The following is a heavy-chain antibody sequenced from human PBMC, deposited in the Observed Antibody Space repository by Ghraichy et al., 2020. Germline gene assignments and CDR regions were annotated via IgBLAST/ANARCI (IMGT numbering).Heavy chain of an antibody. CDR2: ISGSGGST. CDR1: GFTFSSYA. D-gene: IGHD2-15*01. V-gene: IGHV3-23*01. CDR3: AKSICSGGSCLFDY. J-gene: IGHJ4*02. Sequence: GGSLRLSCAASGFTFSSYAMSWARQAPGKGLEWVSAISGSGGSTYYADSVKGRFTISRDNSKNTLYLQMNSLRAEDTAVYYCAKSICSGGSCLFDYWGQGTLVTVSS.